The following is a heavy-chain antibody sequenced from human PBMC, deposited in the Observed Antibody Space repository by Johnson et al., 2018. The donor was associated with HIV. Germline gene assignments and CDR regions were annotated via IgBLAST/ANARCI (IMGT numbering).Heavy chain of an antibody. Sequence: QVQLVESGGDLVKPGGSLRLSCAASGFTFSSYGMHWVRQAPGKGLEWVAVISYDGSNKYYADSVKGRFTISRDNSKNTLYLQMNSLRAEDTAVYYCARDKVDDAFDIWGQGTMVTVSS. CDR2: ISYDGSNK. CDR3: ARDKVDDAFDI. J-gene: IGHJ3*02. V-gene: IGHV3-30*19. CDR1: GFTFSSYG. D-gene: IGHD1-26*01.